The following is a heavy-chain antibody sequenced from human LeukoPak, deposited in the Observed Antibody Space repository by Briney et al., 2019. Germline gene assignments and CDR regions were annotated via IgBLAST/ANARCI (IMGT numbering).Heavy chain of an antibody. CDR1: GFPFSWYW. CDR2: IKQDGSEK. Sequence: GGSPGLSCAASGFPFSWYWKGRGRQAPGKGPEGGAKIKQDGSEKYYVDSVKGRSTISRDNAKNSLYLQMNSLRTEDTAVYFCARDREEMVRAPYGFNIWGQGTRVTVS. V-gene: IGHV3-7*01. D-gene: IGHD3-10*01. CDR3: ARDREEMVRAPYGFNI. J-gene: IGHJ3*02.